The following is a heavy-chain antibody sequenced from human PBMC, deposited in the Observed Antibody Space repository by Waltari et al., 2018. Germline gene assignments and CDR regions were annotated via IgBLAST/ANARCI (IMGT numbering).Heavy chain of an antibody. J-gene: IGHJ4*02. CDR3: APRTAAGGLDY. Sequence: EVQLLESGGGLVQPGGSLRLSCAASGFTFSSYAMSWVRQAPGKGLEWVSAISGRGGNTDYADAVKGRFTISRDNSKNTLYLQMNSLRAEDTAVYYCAPRTAAGGLDYWGQGTLVTVSS. CDR1: GFTFSSYA. CDR2: ISGRGGNT. D-gene: IGHD1-1*01. V-gene: IGHV3-23*01.